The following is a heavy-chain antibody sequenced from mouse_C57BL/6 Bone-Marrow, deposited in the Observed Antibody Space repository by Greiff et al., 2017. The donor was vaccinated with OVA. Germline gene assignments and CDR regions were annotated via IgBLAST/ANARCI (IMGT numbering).Heavy chain of an antibody. V-gene: IGHV1-82*01. Sequence: VQLQQSGPELVKPGASVKISCKASGYAFSSSWMNWVKQRPGKGLEWIGRIYPGDGDTNYNGKFKGKATLTADKSSSTAYIQLSSLTSEDSAVYFCARGSWYFDVWGTGTTVTVSS. CDR2: IYPGDGDT. J-gene: IGHJ1*03. CDR3: ARGSWYFDV. CDR1: GYAFSSSW.